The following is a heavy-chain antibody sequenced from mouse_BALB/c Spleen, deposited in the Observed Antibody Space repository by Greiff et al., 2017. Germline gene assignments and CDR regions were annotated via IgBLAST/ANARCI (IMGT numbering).Heavy chain of an antibody. CDR3: TRWSYGPFDY. V-gene: IGHV1S22*01. J-gene: IGHJ2*01. CDR2: IYPGSGST. CDR1: GYTFTSYW. D-gene: IGHD1-2*01. Sequence: LQQPGSELVRPGASVKLSCKASGYTFTSYWMHWVKQRHGQGLEWIGNIYPGSGSTNYDEKFKSKGTLTVDTSSSTAYMHLSSLTSEDSAVYYCTRWSYGPFDYWGQGTTLTVSS.